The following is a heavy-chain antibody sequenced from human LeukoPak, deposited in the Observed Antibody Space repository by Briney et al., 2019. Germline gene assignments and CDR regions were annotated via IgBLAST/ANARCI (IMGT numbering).Heavy chain of an antibody. J-gene: IGHJ4*02. CDR1: GFTFSSYA. V-gene: IGHV3-23*01. D-gene: IGHD3-10*01. CDR3: AKDQKATYGSGSAEEGDC. CDR2: ISGSDGTT. Sequence: GGSLRLSCAASGFTFSSYAMSWVRQAPGKGLEWVSGISGSDGTTYYADSVKGRFTISRDNSKNTLCLQMNSLRAEDTAIYFCAKDQKATYGSGSAEEGDCWGQGTLVTVSS.